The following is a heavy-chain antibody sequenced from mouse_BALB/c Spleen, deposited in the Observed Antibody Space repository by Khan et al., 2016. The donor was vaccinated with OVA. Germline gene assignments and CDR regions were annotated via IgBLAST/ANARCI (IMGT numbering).Heavy chain of an antibody. CDR1: GYTFTDYI. CDR3: ARGGYSAFAY. CDR2: IFPGSDTP. V-gene: IGHV1-75*01. J-gene: IGHJ3*01. D-gene: IGHD2-14*01. Sequence: VQLQESGPELVKPGASLKVSCKASGYTFTDYIIGWVKQSTRQGLEWIGDIFPGSDTPYYNEKFKDKVTLTVDKSANTAYMQLSSLTSEDSAVYFCARGGYSAFAYWGLGTLVTVSA.